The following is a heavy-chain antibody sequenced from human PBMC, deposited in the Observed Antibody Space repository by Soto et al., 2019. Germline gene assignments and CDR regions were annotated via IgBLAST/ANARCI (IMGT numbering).Heavy chain of an antibody. CDR2: IYHVGST. CDR3: AKASYGLGYFDY. V-gene: IGHV4-4*02. D-gene: IGHD4-17*01. Sequence: QVQLQESGPRLVKPSETLSLTCTVSGDSLSTSFWWTWVRQSPGKGLEWIGQIYHVGSTNYNPALKSRVTISVDKSKNQFSLNLTSVNAAHTAVYYCAKASYGLGYFDYWGQGALVAVSS. J-gene: IGHJ4*02. CDR1: GDSLSTSFW.